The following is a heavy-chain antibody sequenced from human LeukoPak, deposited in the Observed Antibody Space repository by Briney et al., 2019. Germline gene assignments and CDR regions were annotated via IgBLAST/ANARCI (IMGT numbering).Heavy chain of an antibody. Sequence: SVKVSCKASGGTFSSYAISWVRQAPGQGLEWMGGIIPIFGTANYAQKFQGRVTITADESTSTAYMELSSLRSEDTAVYYCARDRRIAVAGTSFDYWGQGTLVTVSS. CDR2: IIPIFGTA. CDR3: ARDRRIAVAGTSFDY. CDR1: GGTFSSYA. V-gene: IGHV1-69*13. J-gene: IGHJ4*02. D-gene: IGHD6-19*01.